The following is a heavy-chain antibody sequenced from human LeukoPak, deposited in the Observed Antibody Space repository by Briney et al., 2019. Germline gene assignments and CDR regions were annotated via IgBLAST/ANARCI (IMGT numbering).Heavy chain of an antibody. V-gene: IGHV3-23*01. D-gene: IGHD5-12*01. CDR1: GLTFSTYA. J-gene: IGHJ5*02. Sequence: GGSLRLSCAASGLTFSTYAMTWVRQAPGKGLEWVSALSGNAYSTYYADSVKGRFTISRDNSKNTLYLQMDSLRAEDTAVYYCAKLPSGYTLHSWLDPWGQGTLVTVSS. CDR3: AKLPSGYTLHSWLDP. CDR2: LSGNAYST.